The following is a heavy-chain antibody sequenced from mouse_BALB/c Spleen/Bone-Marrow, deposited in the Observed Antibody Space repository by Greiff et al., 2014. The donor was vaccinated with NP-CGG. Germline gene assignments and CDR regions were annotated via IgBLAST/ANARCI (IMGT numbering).Heavy chain of an antibody. Sequence: QLKQSVAEPVKPGASVKLSCTASGFNIKDTYIHWVKQRPEQGLEWIGRIDPANGNTXYXPKFQGKATITADTSSNTSYLPLSSLTSEDTAVYYCAIYYYGSSGFAYWGQGTLVTVSA. CDR1: GFNIKDTY. V-gene: IGHV14-3*02. CDR3: AIYYYGSSGFAY. D-gene: IGHD1-1*01. J-gene: IGHJ3*01. CDR2: IDPANGNT.